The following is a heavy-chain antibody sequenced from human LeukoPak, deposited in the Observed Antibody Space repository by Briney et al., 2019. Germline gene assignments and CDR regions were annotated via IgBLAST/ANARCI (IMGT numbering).Heavy chain of an antibody. CDR3: AREKVQWLGWFDP. CDR2: ISGSGGST. J-gene: IGHJ5*02. CDR1: GFTFSHYW. D-gene: IGHD6-19*01. V-gene: IGHV3-23*01. Sequence: GGSLRLSCAVSGFTFSHYWMSWVRQAPGMGLEWVSAISGSGGSTYYADSVKGRFTISRDNSKNTLYLQMNSLRAEDTAVYYCAREKVQWLGWFDPWGQGTLVTVSS.